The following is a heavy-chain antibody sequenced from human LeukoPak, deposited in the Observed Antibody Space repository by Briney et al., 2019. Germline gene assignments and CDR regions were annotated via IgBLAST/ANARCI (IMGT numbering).Heavy chain of an antibody. CDR1: GYIFTKYW. CDR2: FYPDDSDA. J-gene: IGHJ4*02. D-gene: IGHD6-13*01. V-gene: IGHV5-51*01. CDR3: ARSQFDSSWRFDY. Sequence: GESLKISCKGSGYIFTKYWIGWLRQMPGKGLEWMGIFYPDDSDARYSPSLEGQVTFSADKSINTAYLEWTGLRASDTATYYCARSQFDSSWRFDYWGQGTLVTVSS.